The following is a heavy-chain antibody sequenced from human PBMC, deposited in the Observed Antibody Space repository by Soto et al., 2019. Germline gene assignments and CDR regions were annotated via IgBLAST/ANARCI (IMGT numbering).Heavy chain of an antibody. CDR1: GFNFEEYG. Sequence: EVHLVESGGRVVRPGESLRLSCVASGFNFEEYGMTWVRQAPGKGLEWVAGSNWDGDDTGYADSVQGRFTISRDNAKKFLYLQMNSLRVDDTALYYCARGDIAVAVSSDYWGQGTLVTVSS. CDR2: SNWDGDDT. CDR3: ARGDIAVAVSSDY. V-gene: IGHV3-20*04. J-gene: IGHJ4*02. D-gene: IGHD6-19*01.